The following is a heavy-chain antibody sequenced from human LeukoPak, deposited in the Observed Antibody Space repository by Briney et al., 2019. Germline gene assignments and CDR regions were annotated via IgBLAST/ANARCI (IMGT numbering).Heavy chain of an antibody. J-gene: IGHJ4*02. V-gene: IGHV4-61*02. CDR1: GGSISSGSYY. Sequence: PSETLSLTCTVSGGSISSGSYYWSWIRQPAGKGLEWIGRIYTSGSTNYNPSLKSRVTISVDTSKNQFSLKLSSVTAADTAVYYCARHPLDYYFDYWGQGTLVTVSS. D-gene: IGHD3/OR15-3a*01. CDR2: IYTSGST. CDR3: ARHPLDYYFDY.